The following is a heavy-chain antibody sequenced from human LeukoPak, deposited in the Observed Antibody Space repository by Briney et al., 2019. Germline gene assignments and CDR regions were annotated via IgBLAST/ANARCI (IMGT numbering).Heavy chain of an antibody. D-gene: IGHD2-8*02. V-gene: IGHV3-30-3*01. CDR2: ISYDGSNK. J-gene: IGHJ4*02. CDR3: ARGLLGIDY. CDR1: GFTFSSYA. Sequence: GGSLRLSCAASGFTFSSYAMHWVRQAPGKGLEWVAVISYDGSNKYYADSVKGRFTISGDNSKNMLYLQMNSLRAEDTAVYYCARGLLGIDYWGQGTLVTVSS.